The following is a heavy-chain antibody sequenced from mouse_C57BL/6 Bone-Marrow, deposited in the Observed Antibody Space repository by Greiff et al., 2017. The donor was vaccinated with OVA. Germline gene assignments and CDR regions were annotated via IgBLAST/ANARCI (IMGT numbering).Heavy chain of an antibody. J-gene: IGHJ4*01. V-gene: IGHV2-6-1*01. Sequence: QVQLKESGPGLVAPSQSLSITCTVSGFSLTSYGVHWVRQPPGKGLEWLVVIWSDGSTTYNSALKSRLSISKDNSKSQVFLKMNSLQTDDTAMYYCARHAGSSLYYAMDYWGQGTSVTVSS. D-gene: IGHD1-1*01. CDR1: GFSLTSYG. CDR2: IWSDGST. CDR3: ARHAGSSLYYAMDY.